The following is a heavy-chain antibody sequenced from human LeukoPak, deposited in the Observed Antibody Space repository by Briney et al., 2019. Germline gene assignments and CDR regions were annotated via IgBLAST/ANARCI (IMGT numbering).Heavy chain of an antibody. Sequence: GASVKVSCKASGYTFTSYDINWVRQATGQGLEWMGWMNPNSGNTGYAQKFQGRVTITRNTSISTAYMELSSLRSEDTAVYYCARGLMVRGAYWFDPWDQGTLVTVSS. D-gene: IGHD3-10*01. V-gene: IGHV1-8*03. CDR2: MNPNSGNT. CDR1: GYTFTSYD. J-gene: IGHJ5*02. CDR3: ARGLMVRGAYWFDP.